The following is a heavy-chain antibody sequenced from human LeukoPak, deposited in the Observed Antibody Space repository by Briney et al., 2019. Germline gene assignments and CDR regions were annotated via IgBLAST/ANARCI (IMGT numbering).Heavy chain of an antibody. CDR1: GYTLTELS. V-gene: IGHV1-24*01. D-gene: IGHD6-19*01. CDR2: FDPEDGET. CDR3: ATDRDPYSSGWRFDY. J-gene: IGHJ4*02. Sequence: ASVKVSCKVSGYTLTELSMHWVRQAPGKGLEWMGGFDPEDGETIYAQKLQGRVTMTEDTSTDTAYMGLSSLRPEDTAVYYCATDRDPYSSGWRFDYWGQGTLVTVSS.